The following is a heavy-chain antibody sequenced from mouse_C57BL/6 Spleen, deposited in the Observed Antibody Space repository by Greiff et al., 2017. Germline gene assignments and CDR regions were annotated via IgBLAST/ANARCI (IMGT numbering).Heavy chain of an antibody. Sequence: EVNVVESGGGLVKPGGSLKLSCAASGFTFSSYAMSWVRQTPEKRLEWVATISDGGSYTYYPDNVKGRFTISRDNAKNNLYLQMSHLKSEDTAMYYCAREGTTVVDWYFDVWGTGTTVTVSS. J-gene: IGHJ1*03. D-gene: IGHD1-1*01. CDR1: GFTFSSYA. CDR2: ISDGGSYT. CDR3: AREGTTVVDWYFDV. V-gene: IGHV5-4*01.